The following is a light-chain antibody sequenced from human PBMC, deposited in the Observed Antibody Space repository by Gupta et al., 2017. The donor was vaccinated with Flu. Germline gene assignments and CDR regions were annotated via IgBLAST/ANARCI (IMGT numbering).Light chain of an antibody. V-gene: IGLV1-40*01. J-gene: IGLJ2*01. CDR1: SSNIGAGHD. CDR3: QSYDSSLSGSRV. CDR2: GTS. Sequence: SALTQPPSVSGAPGQRVTISCPGSSSNIGAGHDVHWYQQLPGTAPKLLIYGTSNRPAGVPDRFSGAKSGTSASLAITGLQAEDEADYYCQSYDSSLSGSRVFGGGTKLTVL.